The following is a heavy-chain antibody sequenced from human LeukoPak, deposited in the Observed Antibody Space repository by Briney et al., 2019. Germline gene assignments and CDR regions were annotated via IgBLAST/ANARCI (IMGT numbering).Heavy chain of an antibody. CDR2: MNPNSGNT. Sequence: RASVKVSCKASGYTFTSCNINWVRQATGQGLEWMGWMNPNSGNTGYGQSFQGRITMTRDIPIGTAYMELSNLTSEDTAIYYCTRGSSGRRDNWGQGTLVTVSA. D-gene: IGHD6-19*01. V-gene: IGHV1-8*01. CDR3: TRGSSGRRDN. CDR1: GYTFTSCN. J-gene: IGHJ4*02.